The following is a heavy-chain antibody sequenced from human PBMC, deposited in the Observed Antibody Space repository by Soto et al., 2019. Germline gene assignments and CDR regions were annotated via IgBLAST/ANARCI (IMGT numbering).Heavy chain of an antibody. CDR1: GYTFTNYG. CDR3: ARVRKLVGYFYYYMDV. Sequence: ASVKVSCKASGYTFTNYGITWVRQAPGQGLEWMGWISAYNGNTHYTQRLQGRVTMTTDTSTSTAYMELRGLRSDDTAVYYCARVRKLVGYFYYYMDVWGKGTTVTVSS. J-gene: IGHJ6*03. V-gene: IGHV1-18*01. D-gene: IGHD6-6*01. CDR2: ISAYNGNT.